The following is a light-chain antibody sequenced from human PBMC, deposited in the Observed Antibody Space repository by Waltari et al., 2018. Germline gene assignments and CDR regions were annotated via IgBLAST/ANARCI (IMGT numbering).Light chain of an antibody. CDR2: DAS. Sequence: EIVLTQSPATLSLSPGETATLSCRASQSIGPYLAWYQPKPGQAPRLLIYDASNRATGIPARFSGSGSGTDFTLTISSLEPEDFVVYYCQQRSAWPLTFGQGTRLEIK. CDR1: QSIGPY. CDR3: QQRSAWPLT. V-gene: IGKV3-11*01. J-gene: IGKJ5*01.